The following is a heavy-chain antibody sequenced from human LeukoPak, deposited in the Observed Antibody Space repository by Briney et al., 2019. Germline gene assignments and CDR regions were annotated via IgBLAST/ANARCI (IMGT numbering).Heavy chain of an antibody. CDR2: INPSGGST. CDR3: ARSRRAAAGYYFDY. CDR1: GCTFTSYY. V-gene: IGHV1-46*01. D-gene: IGHD6-13*01. J-gene: IGHJ4*02. Sequence: WASVEVSCKVSGCTFTSYYMHWVRQAPGQGLEWMGIINPSGGSTSYAQKFQGRVTMTRDMSTSTVYMELSSLRSEDTAVYYCARSRRAAAGYYFDYWGQGTLVTVSS.